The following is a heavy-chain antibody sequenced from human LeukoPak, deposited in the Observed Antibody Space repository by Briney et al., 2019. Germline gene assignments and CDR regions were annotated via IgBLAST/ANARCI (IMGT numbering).Heavy chain of an antibody. CDR2: IYYSGST. V-gene: IGHV4-30-4*01. J-gene: IGHJ5*02. D-gene: IGHD2-15*01. CDR3: ARDRGYCSGGSCLDNWFDP. CDR1: GGSISSGDYY. Sequence: PSQTLSLTCTVSGGSISSGDYYWSWIRQPPGKGLEWIGYIYYSGSTYYNPSLKSRVIISVDTSKNQFSLRLSSVTAADTAVYYCARDRGYCSGGSCLDNWFDPWGQGTLVTVPS.